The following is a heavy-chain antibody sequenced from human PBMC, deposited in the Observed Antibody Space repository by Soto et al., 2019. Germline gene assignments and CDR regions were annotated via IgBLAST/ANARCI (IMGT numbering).Heavy chain of an antibody. CDR3: ARDRTPRYQYAMDV. J-gene: IGHJ6*02. Sequence: QVQLVQSGAEVKKPGSSVKVSCDASGVTFNTYAINWVRQARGQGLEWMGGIIPKSGTANYAQKFQGRVTITADESTRTAYMEVSSLRSEDTAVYYCARDRTPRYQYAMDVWGQWTTVTVSS. V-gene: IGHV1-69*01. CDR1: GVTFNTYA. CDR2: IIPKSGTA.